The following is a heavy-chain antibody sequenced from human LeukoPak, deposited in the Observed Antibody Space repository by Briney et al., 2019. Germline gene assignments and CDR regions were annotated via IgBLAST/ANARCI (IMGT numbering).Heavy chain of an antibody. V-gene: IGHV3-30-3*01. J-gene: IGHJ4*02. D-gene: IGHD2-15*01. Sequence: GRSLRLSCAASGFTFSSYAMHWVRQAPGKGLEWVAVISYDGSNKYYADSVKGRFTISRDNSKNTLYLQMNSLRAEDTAVYYCARELGYCSGGSCYSSFDYWGQGTLVTVSS. CDR2: ISYDGSNK. CDR1: GFTFSSYA. CDR3: ARELGYCSGGSCYSSFDY.